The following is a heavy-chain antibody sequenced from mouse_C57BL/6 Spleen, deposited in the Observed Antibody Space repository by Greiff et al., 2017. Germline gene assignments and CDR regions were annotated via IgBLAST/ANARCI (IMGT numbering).Heavy chain of an antibody. CDR3: ANYYGSRVDY. J-gene: IGHJ4*01. CDR1: GYTFTSYW. Sequence: QVQLQQPGAELVKPGASVKLSCKASGYTFTSYWMQWVKQRPGQGLEWIGEIDPSDSYTNYNQKFKGKATLTVDTSSSTAYMQLSSLTSEDSAVYYCANYYGSRVDYWGQGTSVTVSS. V-gene: IGHV1-50*01. D-gene: IGHD1-1*01. CDR2: IDPSDSYT.